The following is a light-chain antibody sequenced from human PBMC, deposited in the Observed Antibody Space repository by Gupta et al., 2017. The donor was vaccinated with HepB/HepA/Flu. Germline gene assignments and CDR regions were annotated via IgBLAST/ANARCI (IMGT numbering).Light chain of an antibody. CDR2: KDS. J-gene: IGLJ2*01. Sequence: SYELTHPPSVSVSPGQTARITCSGDTLPKQYAFWYQQKPGQAPVLVIYKDSERPSGIPERFSGSSSGTTVTLNISGVQAEDEADYYCQSADSSGTDVVFGGGTKLTVL. CDR1: TLPKQY. CDR3: QSADSSGTDVV. V-gene: IGLV3-25*03.